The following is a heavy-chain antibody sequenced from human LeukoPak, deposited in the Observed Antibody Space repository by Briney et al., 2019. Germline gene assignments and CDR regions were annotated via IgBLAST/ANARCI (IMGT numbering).Heavy chain of an antibody. Sequence: GGSLRLSCVASGFSFGKYWMSWVRQAPGKGLEWVANIKLDGSEKNYVDSEKGRFTISRDNTKNSLYLQMNSLRAEDTAVYYCARVLGSRHYYESTGYLDYWGQGTLVTVSS. CDR1: GFSFGKYW. D-gene: IGHD3-22*01. J-gene: IGHJ4*02. CDR2: IKLDGSEK. CDR3: ARVLGSRHYYESTGYLDY. V-gene: IGHV3-7*03.